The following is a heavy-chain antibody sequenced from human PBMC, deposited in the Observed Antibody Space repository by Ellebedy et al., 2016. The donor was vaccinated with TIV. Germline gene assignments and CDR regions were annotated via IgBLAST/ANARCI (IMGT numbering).Heavy chain of an antibody. CDR3: ATVSGKYYFDS. D-gene: IGHD2-8*01. CDR2: ITSSGDRT. J-gene: IGHJ4*02. Sequence: GGSLRLSXATSGFTFSRNAMTWVRQAPGKGLEWVSSITSSGDRTNYADSVKGRFTISRDNFKSTLLLQMNTLTAEDTAVYYCATVSGKYYFDSWGQGTLVIVSS. V-gene: IGHV3-23*01. CDR1: GFTFSRNA.